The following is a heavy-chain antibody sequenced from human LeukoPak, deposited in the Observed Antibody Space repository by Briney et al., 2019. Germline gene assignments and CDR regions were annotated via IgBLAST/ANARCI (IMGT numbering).Heavy chain of an antibody. V-gene: IGHV1-2*02. D-gene: IGHD6-19*01. J-gene: IGHJ4*02. CDR3: ARAGSSGWKGYFDY. CDR1: GYTFTGYY. Sequence: ASVKVSCKASGYTFTGYYMHWVRQAPGQGLEWMGWINPNSGGTNYAQKFQGRVTMTRDTSISTAYMELSRLRSDDTAVYYCARAGSSGWKGYFDYWGQGTLVTVSS. CDR2: INPNSGGT.